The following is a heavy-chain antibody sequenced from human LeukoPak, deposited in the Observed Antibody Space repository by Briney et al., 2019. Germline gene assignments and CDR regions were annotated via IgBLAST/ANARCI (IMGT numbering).Heavy chain of an antibody. J-gene: IGHJ4*02. CDR1: GYTFTGYY. D-gene: IGHD1-14*01. CDR2: VNPNSGGT. Sequence: ASVKVSCKASGYTFTGYYMHWVRQAPGQGLEWMGWVNPNSGGTNYAQKFQGWVTMTRDTSISTAYMELSRLGSDDTAVYYCARSNQYYYFDYWGQGTLVTVSS. CDR3: ARSNQYYYFDY. V-gene: IGHV1-2*04.